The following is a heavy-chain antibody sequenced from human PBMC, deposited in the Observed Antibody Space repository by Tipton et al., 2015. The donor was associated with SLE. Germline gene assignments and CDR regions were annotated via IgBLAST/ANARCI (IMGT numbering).Heavy chain of an antibody. CDR1: GDSISSSKFY. CDR3: ARDGPPNYYYYGIDV. Sequence: LRLSCSVSGDSISSSKFYWVWIRQPPGKGLEWIGGRYYGGTTYDNPSLKSRVSILLDTSKNQFSLNLTSVTAADTAVYYCARDGPPNYYYYGIDVWGQGITVTVSS. J-gene: IGHJ6*02. CDR2: RYYGGTT. V-gene: IGHV4-39*01. D-gene: IGHD2-8*01.